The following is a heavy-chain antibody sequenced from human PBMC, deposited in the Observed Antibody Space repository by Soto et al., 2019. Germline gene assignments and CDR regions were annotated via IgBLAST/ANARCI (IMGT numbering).Heavy chain of an antibody. CDR2: IKQDGSEK. V-gene: IGHV3-7*01. J-gene: IGHJ6*03. Sequence: GGSLRLSCAASGFTFSSYWMSWVRQAPGKGLEWVANIKQDGSEKYYVDSVKGRFTISRDNAKNSLYLQMNSLRAEDTAVYYCARDPPDVVVPAAIDYYMDVWGKGTTVTVSS. D-gene: IGHD2-2*02. CDR3: ARDPPDVVVPAAIDYYMDV. CDR1: GFTFSSYW.